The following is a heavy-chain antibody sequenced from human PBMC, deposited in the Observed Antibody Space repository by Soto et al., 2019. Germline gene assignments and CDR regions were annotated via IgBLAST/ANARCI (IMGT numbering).Heavy chain of an antibody. J-gene: IGHJ3*02. CDR1: GYTFTSYD. D-gene: IGHD3-22*01. V-gene: IGHV1-8*01. CDR3: ARGAPYYYDSSGYPFDI. CDR2: MNPNSGNT. Sequence: GASVQVSCKASGYTFTSYDINWLGQATGQGLEWMGWMNPNSGNTGYAQKFQGRVTTTRNTSIRTAYMELSRLSSEDTAVYYCARGAPYYYDSSGYPFDIWGQGTMVTVSS.